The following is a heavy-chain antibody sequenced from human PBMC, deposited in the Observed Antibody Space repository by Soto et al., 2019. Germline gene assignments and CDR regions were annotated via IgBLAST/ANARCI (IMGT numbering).Heavy chain of an antibody. V-gene: IGHV1-18*01. J-gene: IGHJ4*02. CDR2: INANNGDT. CDR3: VRLGGPLTSNFDS. D-gene: IGHD6-25*01. Sequence: ASVKVSCKASGYTFSNYKINWVRQAPGQGLEWMGWINANNGDTNYAQRLQGRVTMTTDTYTTTAYMELRSLRSDDTAVYYCVRLGGPLTSNFDSWGQGTLVTAPQ. CDR1: GYTFSNYK.